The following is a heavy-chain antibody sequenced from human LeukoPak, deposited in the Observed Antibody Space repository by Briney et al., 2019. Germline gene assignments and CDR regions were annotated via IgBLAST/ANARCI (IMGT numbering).Heavy chain of an antibody. CDR2: IYSGGST. CDR1: GFTVSSNY. D-gene: IGHD4-17*01. Sequence: RGSLRLSCAASGFTVSSNYMSWVRQAPGKGLEWVSVIYSGGSTYYADSVKGRFTISRDNSKNTLYLQMNSLRAEDTAVYYCARDPGGENYFDYWGQGTLVTVSS. J-gene: IGHJ4*02. CDR3: ARDPGGENYFDY. V-gene: IGHV3-53*01.